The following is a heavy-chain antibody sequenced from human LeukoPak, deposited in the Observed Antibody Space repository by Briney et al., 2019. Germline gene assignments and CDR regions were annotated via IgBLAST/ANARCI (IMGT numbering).Heavy chain of an antibody. V-gene: IGHV3-64*01. CDR2: ISSNGGSS. CDR1: GFTFSSYA. CDR3: AKEYIAAAVDY. D-gene: IGHD6-13*01. Sequence: PGGSLRLSCAVSGFTFSSYAMHWVRRAPGKGLEYVSAISSNGGSSYYGNSVKGRFTISRDNSKNTLYLQMGSLRAEDMAVYYCAKEYIAAAVDYWGQGTLVTVSS. J-gene: IGHJ4*02.